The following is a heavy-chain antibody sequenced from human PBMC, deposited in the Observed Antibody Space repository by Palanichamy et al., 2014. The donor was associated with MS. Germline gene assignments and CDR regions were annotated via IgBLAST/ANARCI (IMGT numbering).Heavy chain of an antibody. D-gene: IGHD3-3*01. J-gene: IGHJ6*02. CDR3: AKDFGSRGYYYGMDV. CDR1: GFTFSTYG. Sequence: QVQVVESGGGVVQPGRSLRLSCAASGFTFSTYGIHWVRQAPSKGLEWVAVISNDGRYKYYADSVKGRFAISRDNSNNTLFLQMTSLRAEDTAVYYCAKDFGSRGYYYGMDVWGQGTTVTVSS. CDR2: ISNDGRYK. V-gene: IGHV3-30*18.